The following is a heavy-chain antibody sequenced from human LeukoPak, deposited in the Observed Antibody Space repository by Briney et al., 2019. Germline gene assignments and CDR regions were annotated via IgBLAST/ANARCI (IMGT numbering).Heavy chain of an antibody. D-gene: IGHD2-15*01. CDR3: ARAPYCSGGSCYSGYYYYGMDV. CDR1: GYTFTSYG. CDR2: ISAYNGNT. J-gene: IGHJ6*04. Sequence: ASVKVSCKASGYTFTSYGISWVRQAPGQGLEWMGWISAYNGNTNYAQKLQGRVTMTTDTSTSTAYMELRSLRPHDTAVYYCARAPYCSGGSCYSGYYYYGMDVWGKGTTVTVSS. V-gene: IGHV1-18*04.